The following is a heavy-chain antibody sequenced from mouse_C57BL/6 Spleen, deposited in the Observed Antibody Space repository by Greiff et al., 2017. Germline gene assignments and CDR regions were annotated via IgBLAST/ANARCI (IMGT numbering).Heavy chain of an antibody. Sequence: EVQLQQSGPELVKPGASVTISCKASGYTFTDYYMHWVKQSHGNSLEWIGDINPNNGGTSYNQKFKGKATLTVDKSSSTAYMELRSLTSEASAVYYCAKDLGRGGYWGQGTTLTVSS. CDR3: AKDLGRGGY. V-gene: IGHV1-26*01. CDR2: INPNNGGT. J-gene: IGHJ2*01. CDR1: GYTFTDYY. D-gene: IGHD4-1*01.